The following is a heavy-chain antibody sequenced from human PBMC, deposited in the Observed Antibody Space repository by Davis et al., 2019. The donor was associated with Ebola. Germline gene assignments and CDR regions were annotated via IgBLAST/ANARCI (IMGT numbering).Heavy chain of an antibody. CDR1: GYTFTNYW. CDR2: IYPGDSDT. J-gene: IGHJ4*02. D-gene: IGHD4/OR15-4a*01. Sequence: KVSCKGSGYTFTNYWIAWVRQMPGKGLEYMGIIYPGDSDTRYSPSFQGQVTISADKSISTAYLRWSSLKASDTGIYYCARMQGGTIWDYWGQGSLVTVSS. CDR3: ARMQGGTIWDY. V-gene: IGHV5-51*01.